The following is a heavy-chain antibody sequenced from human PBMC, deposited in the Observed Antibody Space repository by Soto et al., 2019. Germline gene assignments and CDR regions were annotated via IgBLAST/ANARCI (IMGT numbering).Heavy chain of an antibody. CDR1: GFTFSSYW. CDR2: IKQDGSEK. D-gene: IGHD5-12*01. CDR3: ARVPVDSTATYYYYYGMDV. V-gene: IGHV3-7*03. J-gene: IGHJ6*02. Sequence: VGSLRLSCAASGFTFSSYWMSWVRQAPGKGLEWVANIKQDGSEKYYVDSVKGRFTISRDNAKNSLYLQMNSLRAEDTAVYYCARVPVDSTATYYYYYGMDVWGQGTTVTVSS.